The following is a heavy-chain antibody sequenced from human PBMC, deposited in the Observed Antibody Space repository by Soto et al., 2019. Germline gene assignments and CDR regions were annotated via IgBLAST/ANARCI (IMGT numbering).Heavy chain of an antibody. D-gene: IGHD3-16*02. V-gene: IGHV1-18*01. CDR3: ARDYRYIKTLLLSTLDY. CDR2: INAYNGNT. CDR1: GYTFTSYG. Sequence: GASVKVSCKASGYTFTSYGISWVRQAPGQGLEWMGWINAYNGNTNYAQKLQGRVTMTTDTSTSTAYMELRSLRSDDTAVYYCARDYRYIKTLLLSTLDYWGQGTLVTVSS. J-gene: IGHJ4*02.